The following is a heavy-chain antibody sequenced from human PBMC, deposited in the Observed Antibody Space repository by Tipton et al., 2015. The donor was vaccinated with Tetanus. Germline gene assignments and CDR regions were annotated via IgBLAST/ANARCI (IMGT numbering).Heavy chain of an antibody. Sequence: TLSLTCTVSGASVSSGGYYWSWIRQPPGKGLEWIGYIHYSGTTNYNPSVKGRVTISVDTSKSQFSLNLSSVTAADAAVYYCARENWSYGNSFDYWGQGIQVTVSS. V-gene: IGHV4-61*08. CDR2: IHYSGTT. CDR1: GASVSSGGYY. J-gene: IGHJ4*02. D-gene: IGHD3-16*01. CDR3: ARENWSYGNSFDY.